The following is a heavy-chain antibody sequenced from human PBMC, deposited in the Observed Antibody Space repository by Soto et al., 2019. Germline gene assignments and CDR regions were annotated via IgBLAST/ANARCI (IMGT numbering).Heavy chain of an antibody. Sequence: PGGSLRLSCAASGFTFSSYAMSWVRQAPGKGLEWVSAISGSGGSTYYADSVKGRFTISRDNSKNTLYLQMNSLRAEDTAVYYCAKGSPIAAAGEYGMDVWGPGTTVTVSS. D-gene: IGHD6-13*01. CDR1: GFTFSSYA. J-gene: IGHJ6*02. CDR3: AKGSPIAAAGEYGMDV. CDR2: ISGSGGST. V-gene: IGHV3-23*01.